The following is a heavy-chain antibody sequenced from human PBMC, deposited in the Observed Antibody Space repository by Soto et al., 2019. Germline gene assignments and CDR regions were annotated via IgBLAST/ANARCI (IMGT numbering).Heavy chain of an antibody. Sequence: SSNPSPTCTASVASISTCDQYWGWIRHPPGKGLECIGYIYYSGSTYYNPSLKSRVTISVDTSKNQFSLKLSSVTAADTAVYYCARGWVVKAGSDFDIWGQGTMVTVSS. CDR3: ARGWVVKAGSDFDI. CDR1: VASISTCDQY. CDR2: IYYSGST. D-gene: IGHD3-10*01. J-gene: IGHJ3*02. V-gene: IGHV4-30-4*01.